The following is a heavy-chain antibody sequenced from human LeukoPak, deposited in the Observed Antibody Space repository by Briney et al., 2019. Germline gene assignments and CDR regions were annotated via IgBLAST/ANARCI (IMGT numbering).Heavy chain of an antibody. D-gene: IGHD3-3*01. CDR3: ASEVLRGTFGY. J-gene: IGHJ4*02. CDR1: GFTFSSYW. V-gene: IGHV3-7*01. Sequence: GGSLRLSCAASGFTFSSYWMSWVRQAPGKGLEWVANIKQDGSEKYYVDSMKGRFTISRDNAKNSLYLQMNSLRAEDTAVYYCASEVLRGTFGYWGQGTLVTVSS. CDR2: IKQDGSEK.